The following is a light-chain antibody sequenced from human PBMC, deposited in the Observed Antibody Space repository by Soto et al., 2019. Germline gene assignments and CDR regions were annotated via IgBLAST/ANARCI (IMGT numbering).Light chain of an antibody. J-gene: IGKJ4*01. V-gene: IGKV3-11*01. CDR2: DAS. CDR3: QQRSDWPST. Sequence: EIVLTQSPATLYLSPGERATLSCRASQSVSRYLAWYQQKPGQAPRLLIYDASNRATGIPARFSGSGSGTDFTLTISSLEPEDFAFYYCQQRSDWPSTFGGGTKVQIK. CDR1: QSVSRY.